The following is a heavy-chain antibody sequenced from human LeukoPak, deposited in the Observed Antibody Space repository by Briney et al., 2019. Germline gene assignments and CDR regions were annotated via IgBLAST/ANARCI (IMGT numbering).Heavy chain of an antibody. V-gene: IGHV3-23*01. CDR1: GFTFSSYG. Sequence: GGSLRLSCAASGFTFSSYGMSWVRQAPGKGLEWVSAISGSGGSTYYADSVKGRFTISRDNAKNSLYLQMNSLRAEDTAVYYCARVFTSEQQLVPLEDDAFDIWGQGTMVTVSS. J-gene: IGHJ3*02. CDR2: ISGSGGST. CDR3: ARVFTSEQQLVPLEDDAFDI. D-gene: IGHD6-13*01.